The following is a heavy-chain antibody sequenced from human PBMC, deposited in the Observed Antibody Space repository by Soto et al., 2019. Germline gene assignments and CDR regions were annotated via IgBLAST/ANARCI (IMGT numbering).Heavy chain of an antibody. V-gene: IGHV5-10-1*01. Sequence: PVESLTSSCKGSGYSFAGYWITWVRQKPGKGLEWMGRIDPSDSQTYYSPSFRGHVTISVTKSITTVFLQWSSLRASDTAMYYCARQIYDSDTGPNFKYYFDSWGQGTTVTVSS. CDR3: ARQIYDSDTGPNFKYYFDS. CDR2: IDPSDSQT. CDR1: GYSFAGYW. J-gene: IGHJ4*02. D-gene: IGHD3-22*01.